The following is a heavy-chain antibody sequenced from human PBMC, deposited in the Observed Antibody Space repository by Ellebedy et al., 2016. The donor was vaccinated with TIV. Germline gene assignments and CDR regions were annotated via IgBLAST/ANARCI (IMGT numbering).Heavy chain of an antibody. CDR2: INHSGST. J-gene: IGHJ5*02. D-gene: IGHD3-10*01. CDR3: ARQVLLWLTPNVGWFDP. CDR1: GSSFSAYY. Sequence: MPSETLSLTCAFYGSSFSAYYWSWIRQSPGQGLEWLGEINHSGSTKYNPSLKSRFTISVDTSKNQFSLNVSSVTAADTAVYYCARQVLLWLTPNVGWFDPWGPGTLVTVSS. V-gene: IGHV4-34*01.